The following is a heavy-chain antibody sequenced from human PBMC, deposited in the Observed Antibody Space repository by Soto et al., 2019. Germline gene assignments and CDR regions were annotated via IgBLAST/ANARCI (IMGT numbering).Heavy chain of an antibody. J-gene: IGHJ6*02. D-gene: IGHD4-17*01. CDR2: IYHSGRT. CDR1: GGSISSSDW. V-gene: IGHV4-4*02. Sequence: SEILSLTCAVSGGSISSSDWWGWVRQPPGKGLEWIGEIYHSGRTNYNPSLKSRVTMSVDTSKKQFSLKLSSVTAADTAVYYCAREFSTVTNYGMDVWGQGTTVTVSS. CDR3: AREFSTVTNYGMDV.